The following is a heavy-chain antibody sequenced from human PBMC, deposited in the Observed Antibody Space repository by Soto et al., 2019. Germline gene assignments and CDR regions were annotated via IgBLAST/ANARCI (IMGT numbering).Heavy chain of an antibody. CDR2: IIPIFGTA. D-gene: IGHD5-18*01. CDR3: ARETGYSYGFPFDY. V-gene: IGHV1-69*13. Sequence: SVTVSCKASGGTFSSYAISWVRQAPGQGLEWMGGIIPIFGTANYAQKFQGRVTITADESTSTAYMELSSLRSEDTAVYYCARETGYSYGFPFDYWGQGTLVTVSS. CDR1: GGTFSSYA. J-gene: IGHJ4*02.